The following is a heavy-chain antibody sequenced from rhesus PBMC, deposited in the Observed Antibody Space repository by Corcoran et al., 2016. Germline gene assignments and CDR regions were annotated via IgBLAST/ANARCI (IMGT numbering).Heavy chain of an antibody. V-gene: IGHV4-122*02. D-gene: IGHD2-8*01. CDR2: INYSGST. CDR1: GGSIRSGYYY. J-gene: IGHJ4*01. Sequence: QVQLQESGPGLVKPSETLSLTCAVSGGSIRSGYYYWSWIRQPPGKGLEWIGYINYSGSTSYNPSLKSRVTISRDTSKNQFSLKLSSVTAADTAVYYCARDSDIVVVVSATSFDYWGQGVLVTVSS. CDR3: ARDSDIVVVVSATSFDY.